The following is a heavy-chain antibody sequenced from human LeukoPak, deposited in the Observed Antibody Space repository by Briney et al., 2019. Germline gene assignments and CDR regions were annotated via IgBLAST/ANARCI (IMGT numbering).Heavy chain of an antibody. CDR3: AKEFGSGSYYAEINFDY. Sequence: PGGSLRLSCAASGFTFSSYAMSWVRQAPGKGLEWVSAISGSGGSTYYADSVKGRFTISRDNSKNTLYLQMNSLRAEDTAVYYCAKEFGSGSYYAEINFDYWGQGTLVTVSS. CDR1: GFTFSSYA. V-gene: IGHV3-23*01. D-gene: IGHD3-10*01. J-gene: IGHJ4*02. CDR2: ISGSGGST.